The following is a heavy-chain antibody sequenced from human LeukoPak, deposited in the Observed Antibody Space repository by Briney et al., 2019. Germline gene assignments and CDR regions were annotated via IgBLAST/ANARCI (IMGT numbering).Heavy chain of an antibody. CDR1: GFTFNSFF. V-gene: IGHV3-7*01. J-gene: IGHJ4*02. CDR3: VRDLGHSRHYFEY. CDR2: ISQDGSET. Sequence: GGSLRLSCAASGFTFNSFFLNWVRLTQGRELEWVACISQDGSETFYMDSVRGRFTISRDNTKKSLYLQMDSLRAEDTAVYFCVRDLGHSRHYFEYWGQGALVTVSS. D-gene: IGHD7-27*01.